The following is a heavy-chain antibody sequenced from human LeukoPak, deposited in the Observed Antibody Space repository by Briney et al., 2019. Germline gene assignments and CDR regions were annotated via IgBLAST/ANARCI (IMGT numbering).Heavy chain of an antibody. CDR3: ARSGYSSSWYGKFDY. D-gene: IGHD6-13*01. CDR1: GGSISSSSYY. CDR2: IYYSGST. Sequence: SSETLSLTCTVSGGSISSSSYYWGWIRQPPGKGLEWIGSIYYSGSTYYNPSLKRRVTISVDTSKNQFSLKLSSVTAADTAVYYCARSGYSSSWYGKFDYWGQGTLVTVSS. J-gene: IGHJ4*02. V-gene: IGHV4-39*01.